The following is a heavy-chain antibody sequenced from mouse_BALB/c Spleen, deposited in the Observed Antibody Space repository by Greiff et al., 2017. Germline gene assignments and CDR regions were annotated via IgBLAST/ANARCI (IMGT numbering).Heavy chain of an antibody. J-gene: IGHJ3*01. CDR3: VREGKLGPAY. Sequence: QVQLKESGPGLVAPSQSLSITCTVSGFSLTSYDISWIRQPPGKGLEWLGVIWTGGGTNYNSAFMSRLSISKDNSKSQVFLKMNSLQTDDTAIYYCVREGKLGPAYWGQGTLVTVSA. V-gene: IGHV2-9-2*01. CDR1: GFSLTSYD. CDR2: IWTGGGT. D-gene: IGHD4-1*01.